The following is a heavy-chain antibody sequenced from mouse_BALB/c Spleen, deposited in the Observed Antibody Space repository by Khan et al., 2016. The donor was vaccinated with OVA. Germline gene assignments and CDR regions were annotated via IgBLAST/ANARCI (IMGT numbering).Heavy chain of an antibody. CDR2: VWGDGTT. D-gene: IGHD1-2*01. CDR1: GIPLSSYG. Sequence: QVQLKESGPGLVAPSQSLSMTCTVSGIPLSSYGVSWVRQPPGKGLEWLGVVWGDGTTNYHSAPKSRLSISKDSSESQVFLKLNSLQTDDTATYYCAIIYYGLAWFTYWGQGTLVTVSA. J-gene: IGHJ3*01. CDR3: AIIYYGLAWFTY. V-gene: IGHV2-3*01.